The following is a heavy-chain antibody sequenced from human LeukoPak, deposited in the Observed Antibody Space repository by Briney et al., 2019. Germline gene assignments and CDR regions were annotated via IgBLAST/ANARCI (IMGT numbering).Heavy chain of an antibody. CDR2: IFTDGSTT. CDR3: ARELPREVTLDS. Sequence: GGSLRLSCVASEFDFFSYGMQWVRQAPGKGLVWVSRIFTDGSTTSYADSVKGRFTISRDNAKNTLYLEMKSLRVEDAAVYYCARELPREVTLDSWGQGTLVTVSP. D-gene: IGHD2-21*02. J-gene: IGHJ5*01. CDR1: EFDFFSYG. V-gene: IGHV3-74*01.